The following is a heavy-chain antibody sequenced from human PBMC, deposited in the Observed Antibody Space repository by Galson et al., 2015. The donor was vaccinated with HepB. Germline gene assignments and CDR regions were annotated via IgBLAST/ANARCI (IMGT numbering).Heavy chain of an antibody. CDR1: GFTFSSYA. CDR3: ATLTTHGY. D-gene: IGHD4-17*01. Sequence: SLRLPCAASGFTFSSYAMHWVRQAPGKGLEWVAVISYDGSNKYYAGSVKGRFTISRDNSKNTLYLQMNSLRAEDTAVYYCATLTTHGYWGQGTLVTVSS. J-gene: IGHJ4*02. CDR2: ISYDGSNK. V-gene: IGHV3-30*04.